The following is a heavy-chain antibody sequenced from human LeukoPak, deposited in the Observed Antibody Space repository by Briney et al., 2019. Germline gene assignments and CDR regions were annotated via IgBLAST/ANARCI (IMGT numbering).Heavy chain of an antibody. CDR1: GFTFSSYA. CDR3: ARDGNFGYDAFDI. Sequence: GGSLRLSCAASGFTFSSYAMSWVRQAPGKGLEWVAFIRYDGNSKYYADSVKGRFTISRDNSKNTLYLQMNSLRAEDTAVYYCARDGNFGYDAFDIWGQGTMVTVSS. J-gene: IGHJ3*02. D-gene: IGHD3-10*01. CDR2: IRYDGNSK. V-gene: IGHV3-30*02.